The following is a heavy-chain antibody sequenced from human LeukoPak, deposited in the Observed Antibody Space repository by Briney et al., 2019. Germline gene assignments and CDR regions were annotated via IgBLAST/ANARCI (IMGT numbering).Heavy chain of an antibody. CDR1: GGSISSSNYY. V-gene: IGHV4-39*07. CDR2: IYHSGST. J-gene: IGHJ4*02. Sequence: SETLSLTCTVSGGSISSSNYYWGWIRQPPGKGLEWIGSIYHSGSTYYNPSLKSRVTISVDTSKNQFSLKLSSVTAADTAVYYCARDEGGRDGYNLDYWGQGTLVTVSS. CDR3: ARDEGGRDGYNLDY. D-gene: IGHD5-24*01.